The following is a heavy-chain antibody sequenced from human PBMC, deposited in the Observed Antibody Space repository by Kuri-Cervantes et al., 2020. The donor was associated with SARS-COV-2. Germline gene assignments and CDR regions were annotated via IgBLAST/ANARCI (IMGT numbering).Heavy chain of an antibody. CDR2: IKQDGSEK. CDR3: ARDYCSSTSCDNDAFDI. Sequence: GGSLRLSCAASGFTFSSYWMSWVRQAPGKGLEWVANIKQDGSEKYYVDSVKGRFTISRDNAKNSLYLQMNSLRAEDTAVYYCARDYCSSTSCDNDAFDIWGQGTMVTDSS. CDR1: GFTFSSYW. D-gene: IGHD2-2*02. J-gene: IGHJ3*02. V-gene: IGHV3-7*01.